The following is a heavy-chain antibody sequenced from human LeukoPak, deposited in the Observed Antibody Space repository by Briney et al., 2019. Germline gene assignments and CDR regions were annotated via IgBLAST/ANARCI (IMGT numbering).Heavy chain of an antibody. CDR1: GGSFSGYY. CDR2: INHSGST. Sequence: PSETLSLTCAVYGGSFSGYYWSWIRQPPGKGLEWIGEINHSGSTNYNPSLKSRVTISVDTSKNQFSLKLSSVTAADTAVYYCARHVGSGWYGYYYYGMDVWGQGTTVTVSS. V-gene: IGHV4-34*01. J-gene: IGHJ6*02. D-gene: IGHD6-19*01. CDR3: ARHVGSGWYGYYYYGMDV.